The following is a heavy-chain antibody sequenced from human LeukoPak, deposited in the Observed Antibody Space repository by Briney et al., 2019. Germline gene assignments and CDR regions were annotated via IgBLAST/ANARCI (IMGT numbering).Heavy chain of an antibody. J-gene: IGHJ4*02. D-gene: IGHD6-13*01. CDR3: ARVQDGYRSSWYRFDY. Sequence: GGSLRLSCAASGFTVSSNYMSWVRQAPVKGLEWVSVIYSGGSTYYADSVKGRFTISRDNSKNTLYLQMNSLRAEDTAVYYCARVQDGYRSSWYRFDYWGQGTLVTVSS. CDR1: GFTVSSNY. CDR2: IYSGGST. V-gene: IGHV3-66*01.